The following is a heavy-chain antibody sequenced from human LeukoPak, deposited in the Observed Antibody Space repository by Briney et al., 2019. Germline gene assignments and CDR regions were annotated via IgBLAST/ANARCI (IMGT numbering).Heavy chain of an antibody. CDR1: GFTFSNYE. Sequence: GSLSLSCAASGFTFSNYEMNWVRQAPGKGLEWVSYISSSGSTIYYADSVKGRFTISRDNAKNSLYLQMNSLRAEDTAVYYCARDDSYGLDYWGQGTRVTVSS. CDR2: ISSSGSTI. D-gene: IGHD5-18*01. J-gene: IGHJ4*02. CDR3: ARDDSYGLDY. V-gene: IGHV3-48*03.